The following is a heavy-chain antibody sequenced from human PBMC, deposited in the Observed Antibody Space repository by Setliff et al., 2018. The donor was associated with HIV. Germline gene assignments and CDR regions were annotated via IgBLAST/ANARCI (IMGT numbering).Heavy chain of an antibody. CDR1: GYTFTGYY. J-gene: IGHJ4*02. Sequence: ASVKVSCKASGYTFTGYYMHWVRQAPGQGLQWMGWINPNSGGTNYAQRSQGRITMTTDTSLTTAYMELSRLRSDDTAVYYCATLDYWGQGTLVTVSS. CDR3: ATLDY. V-gene: IGHV1-2*02. CDR2: INPNSGGT.